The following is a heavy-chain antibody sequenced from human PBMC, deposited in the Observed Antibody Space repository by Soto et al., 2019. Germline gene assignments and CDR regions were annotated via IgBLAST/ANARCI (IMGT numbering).Heavy chain of an antibody. D-gene: IGHD6-19*01. Sequence: GGSPRLSCAASGFTFSSYAIHWVRQAPGKGLEWVAVISYDGSNKYYADSVKGRFTISRDNSKNTLYLQMNSLRAEDTAVYYCARETSSGWPTFDYWGQGTLVTVSS. CDR2: ISYDGSNK. J-gene: IGHJ4*02. V-gene: IGHV3-30-3*01. CDR3: ARETSSGWPTFDY. CDR1: GFTFSSYA.